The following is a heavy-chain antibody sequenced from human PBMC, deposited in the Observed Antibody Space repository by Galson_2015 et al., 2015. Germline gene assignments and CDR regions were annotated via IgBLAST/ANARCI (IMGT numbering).Heavy chain of an antibody. J-gene: IGHJ3*02. D-gene: IGHD4-17*01. CDR2: IYSSGST. Sequence: SLRLSCAASGLIVSSNYMTWVRQAPGKGLEWISVIYSSGSTYYADSVKGRFTISRDNSKNTLYLLMNSLRAEDTAVYYCARETVQEDAFDIWGQGTMVTVSS. CDR1: GLIVSSNY. V-gene: IGHV3-53*01. CDR3: ARETVQEDAFDI.